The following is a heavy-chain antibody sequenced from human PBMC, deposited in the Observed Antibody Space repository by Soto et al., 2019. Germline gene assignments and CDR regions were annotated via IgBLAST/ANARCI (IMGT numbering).Heavy chain of an antibody. CDR3: AKDIRDCGGDCYDDYYYSGMAV. CDR2: ISWDGGST. V-gene: IGHV3-43*01. CDR1: GFTFDDYT. D-gene: IGHD2-21*02. J-gene: IGHJ6*02. Sequence: GGSLRLSCAASGFTFDDYTMHWVRQAPGRGLEWGSLISWDGGSTYYADSVKGRFTISRDNSKNSLYLQMNSLRTEDTALYYCAKDIRDCGGDCYDDYYYSGMAVWGQGTTVTVSS.